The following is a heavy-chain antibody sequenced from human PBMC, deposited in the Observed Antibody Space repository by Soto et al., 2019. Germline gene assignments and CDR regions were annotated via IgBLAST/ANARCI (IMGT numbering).Heavy chain of an antibody. V-gene: IGHV1-69*13. CDR3: ARTSPYYYDSSGYYDY. Sequence: SVKVSCKASGGTFSSYAISWVRQAPGQGLEWMGGIIPIFGTANYAQKFQGRVTITADESTSTAYMELSSLRSEDTAVYYCARTSPYYYDSSGYYDYWGQGTLVTVSS. D-gene: IGHD3-22*01. CDR2: IIPIFGTA. CDR1: GGTFSSYA. J-gene: IGHJ4*02.